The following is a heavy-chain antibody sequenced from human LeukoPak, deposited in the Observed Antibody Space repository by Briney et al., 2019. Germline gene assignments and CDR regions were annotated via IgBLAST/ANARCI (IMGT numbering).Heavy chain of an antibody. D-gene: IGHD6-19*01. CDR1: GFTFSSYG. CDR2: IWYDGSNK. J-gene: IGHJ5*02. V-gene: IGHV3-33*08. Sequence: QSGGSLRLSCAASGFTFSSYGMHWVRQAPGKGLEWVAVIWYDGSNKYYADSVKGRFTISRDNSKNTLYLQMNSLRAEDTAVYYCARETSSGWANWFDPWGQGTLVTVSS. CDR3: ARETSSGWANWFDP.